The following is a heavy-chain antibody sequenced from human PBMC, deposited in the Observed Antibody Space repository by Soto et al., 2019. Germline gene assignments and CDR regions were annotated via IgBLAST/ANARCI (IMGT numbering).Heavy chain of an antibody. J-gene: IGHJ3*02. CDR2: INHSGST. V-gene: IGHV4-34*01. Sequence: SETLSLTCAVYGGSFSGYYWSWIRQPPGKGLEWIGEINHSGSTNYNPSLKSRVTISVDTSKNQFSLKLSSVTAADTAVYYCARVPPPGIAAAGTPYDAFDIWGQGTMVTVSS. D-gene: IGHD6-13*01. CDR1: GGSFSGYY. CDR3: ARVPPPGIAAAGTPYDAFDI.